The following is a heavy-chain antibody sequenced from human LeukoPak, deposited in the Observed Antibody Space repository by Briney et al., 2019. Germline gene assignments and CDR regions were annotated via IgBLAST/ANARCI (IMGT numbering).Heavy chain of an antibody. CDR2: IPYDGSNK. CDR3: AKDDAWLRFGE. J-gene: IGHJ4*02. Sequence: PGGSLRLSCAASGFTFSTYAMHWVRQAPGKGLEWVAVIPYDGSNKYYADSVKGRFTISRDNSKNTLYLEVISLTAEDTAVYYCAKDDAWLRFGEWSQGTLVTVSS. V-gene: IGHV3-30*04. D-gene: IGHD3-10*01. CDR1: GFTFSTYA.